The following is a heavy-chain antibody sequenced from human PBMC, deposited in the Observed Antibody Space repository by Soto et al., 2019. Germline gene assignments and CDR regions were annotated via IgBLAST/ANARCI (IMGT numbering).Heavy chain of an antibody. CDR1: GYTFTSYG. Sequence: QVQLVQSGAEVKNSGASVKVSCKASGYTFTSYGFSWVRQAPGQGLEWMGWISASNGNTNYAQKLQGRVTMTTDTSTGTAYMELSRLRSDDTAVYYCARGPYSSSSWVQKYYFDYWGQGTLVTVSS. CDR3: ARGPYSSSSWVQKYYFDY. J-gene: IGHJ4*02. D-gene: IGHD6-6*01. CDR2: ISASNGNT. V-gene: IGHV1-18*01.